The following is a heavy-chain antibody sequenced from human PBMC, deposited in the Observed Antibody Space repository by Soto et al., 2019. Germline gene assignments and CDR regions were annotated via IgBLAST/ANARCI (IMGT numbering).Heavy chain of an antibody. CDR1: GGSISSSSYY. J-gene: IGHJ5*02. CDR2: IYYSGST. CDR3: ARRVATTDNWFDP. Sequence: QLQLQESGPGLVKPSETLSLTCTVSGGSISSSSYYWGWIRQPPGKGLEWIGSIYYSGSTYYNPSLKSRVIISVDTSKNQFSLKLSSVTAADTAVYYCARRVATTDNWFDPWGQGTLVTVSS. V-gene: IGHV4-39*01. D-gene: IGHD5-12*01.